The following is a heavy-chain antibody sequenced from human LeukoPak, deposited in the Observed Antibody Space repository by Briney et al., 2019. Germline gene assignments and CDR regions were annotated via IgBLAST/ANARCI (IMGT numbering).Heavy chain of an antibody. Sequence: GGSLRLSCAASGLTVSSNYMSWVRQAPGKGLEWVSLIYSGANTYSADSVKGRFTVSRDNSKNTLYLQMNSLRAEDTAVYYCARYPWGVGGTHWGQGTLVTVSS. CDR1: GLTVSSNY. J-gene: IGHJ4*02. V-gene: IGHV3-53*01. CDR2: IYSGANT. D-gene: IGHD1-26*01. CDR3: ARYPWGVGGTH.